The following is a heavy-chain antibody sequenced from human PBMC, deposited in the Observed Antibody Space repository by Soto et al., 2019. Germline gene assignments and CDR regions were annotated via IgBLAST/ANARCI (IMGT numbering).Heavy chain of an antibody. V-gene: IGHV4-30-4*01. CDR1: GASVSSGRYY. D-gene: IGHD3-10*01. CDR2: IYDSGAT. Sequence: SETLSLTCTVSGASVSSGRYYWNWIRQPPGKAPEWIGNIYDSGATSYKPSLKSRVSMSVETSKNQFSLELTSVTAADTAIYYCATTALRGLYDLHYYVMDVWGPGTTVTVSS. J-gene: IGHJ6*02. CDR3: ATTALRGLYDLHYYVMDV.